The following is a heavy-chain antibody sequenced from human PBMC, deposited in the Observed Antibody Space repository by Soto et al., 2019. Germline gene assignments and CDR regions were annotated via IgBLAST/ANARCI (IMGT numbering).Heavy chain of an antibody. CDR1: GFNFSSYT. CDR2: ISSRVNYI. CDR3: ASTGTYDFWSGPSI. D-gene: IGHD3-3*01. J-gene: IGHJ4*02. Sequence: EVQLVESGGGLVKPGGSLRLSCAASGFNFSSYTMNWVRQAPGKGLEWVSSISSRVNYIYYADSVKGRFTISRDNAKNSLYLQMNSLRAEDTAVYYCASTGTYDFWSGPSIWGQGTLVTVSS. V-gene: IGHV3-21*01.